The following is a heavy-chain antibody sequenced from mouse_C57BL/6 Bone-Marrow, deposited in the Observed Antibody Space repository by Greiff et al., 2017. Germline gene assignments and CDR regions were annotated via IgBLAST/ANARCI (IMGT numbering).Heavy chain of an antibody. Sequence: VQLQQPGAELVKPGASVKLSCKASGYTFTSYWMHWVKQRPGQGLEWIGMIHPNSGSTNYNEKFKSKATLTVDKSSSTAYMQLSSLTSEDSAVYYCAGGLYYYGSSYKYAMDYWGQGTSVTVSS. CDR1: GYTFTSYW. CDR2: IHPNSGST. D-gene: IGHD1-1*01. J-gene: IGHJ4*01. V-gene: IGHV1-64*01. CDR3: AGGLYYYGSSYKYAMDY.